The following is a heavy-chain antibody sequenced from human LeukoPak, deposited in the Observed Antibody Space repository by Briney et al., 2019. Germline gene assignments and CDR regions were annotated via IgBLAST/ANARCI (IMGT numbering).Heavy chain of an antibody. CDR3: TRGGVDY. J-gene: IGHJ4*02. Sequence: GGSLRLSCVASGFTFTSYWMHWVRQAPGKGLVWVSRINIDGSTTNYADSVKGRFTISRDNAKNTLYLQMNSLRAEDTALYYCTRGGVDYWGQGTLVTVSS. CDR2: INIDGSTT. D-gene: IGHD3-16*01. CDR1: GFTFTSYW. V-gene: IGHV3-74*01.